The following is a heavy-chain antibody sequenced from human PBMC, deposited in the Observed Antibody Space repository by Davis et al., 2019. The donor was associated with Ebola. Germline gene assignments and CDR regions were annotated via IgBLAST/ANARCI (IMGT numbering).Heavy chain of an antibody. D-gene: IGHD3-22*01. CDR2: ISGSGGST. V-gene: IGHV3-23*01. J-gene: IGHJ5*01. CDR1: GFSFSDSA. CDR3: AKDLTIVVVLPYWFDS. Sequence: GGSLRLSCAASGFSFSDSAMNWVRQAPGRGLEWVSAISGSGGSTYYADSVKGRFTISRDNSKNTLYLQMNSLRAEDTAVYYCAKDLTIVVVLPYWFDSWGQGTLVTVSS.